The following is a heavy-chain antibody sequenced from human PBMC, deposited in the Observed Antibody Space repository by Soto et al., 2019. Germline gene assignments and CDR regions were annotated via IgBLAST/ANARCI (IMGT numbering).Heavy chain of an antibody. J-gene: IGHJ4*02. CDR3: ATAVRYSGYEPVDY. CDR1: GYTLTELS. CDR2: FDPEDGET. D-gene: IGHD5-12*01. Sequence: APVKLSCKVSGYTLTELSMHWVRQAPGKGLEWMGGFDPEDGETIYAQKFQGRVTMTEDTSTDTAYMELSSLRSEDTAVYYCATAVRYSGYEPVDYWGQGTLVTVSS. V-gene: IGHV1-24*01.